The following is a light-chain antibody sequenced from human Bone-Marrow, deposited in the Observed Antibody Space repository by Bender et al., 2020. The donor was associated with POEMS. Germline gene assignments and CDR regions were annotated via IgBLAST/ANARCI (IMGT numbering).Light chain of an antibody. CDR2: EVS. CDR1: SSNIGAHA. J-gene: IGLJ2*01. Sequence: QSVLTQPPSASGTPGQRVTISCSGGSSNIGAHAVNWYQHLPGTAPKLLIYEVSERPSGVPDRFSGSKSGNTASLTVSGLQTEDESDYYCSSYAGKSVVFGGGTRLTVL. V-gene: IGLV1-44*01. CDR3: SSYAGKSVV.